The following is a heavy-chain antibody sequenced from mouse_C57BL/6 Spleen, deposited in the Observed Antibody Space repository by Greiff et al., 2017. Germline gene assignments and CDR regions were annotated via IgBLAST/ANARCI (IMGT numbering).Heavy chain of an antibody. CDR2: ISDGGSYT. V-gene: IGHV5-4*01. D-gene: IGHD1-1*01. J-gene: IGHJ1*03. CDR1: GFTFSSYA. CDR3: ARDTVGSSYWYFDV. Sequence: EVLLVESGGGLVKPGGSLKLSCAASGFTFSSYAMSWVRQTPEKRLEWVATISDGGSYTYYPDNVKGRFTISRDNAKNNLYLQMSHLKSEDTAMYYCARDTVGSSYWYFDVWGTGTTVTVSS.